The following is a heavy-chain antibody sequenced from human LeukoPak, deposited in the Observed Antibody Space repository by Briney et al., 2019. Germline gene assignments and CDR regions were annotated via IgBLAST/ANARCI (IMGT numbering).Heavy chain of an antibody. CDR2: ISHRGRT. CDR1: GGSVSGYY. Sequence: RSSETLSLTCAVYGGSVSGYYWSWIRQPPGKGLEWIGEISHRGRTHYNPSLKGRVTMSVDTSKNQFALEVDSVTAADTAVYYCARIPLYFLKPFDYWGQGILVTVSS. J-gene: IGHJ4*02. D-gene: IGHD2-2*02. V-gene: IGHV4-34*01. CDR3: ARIPLYFLKPFDY.